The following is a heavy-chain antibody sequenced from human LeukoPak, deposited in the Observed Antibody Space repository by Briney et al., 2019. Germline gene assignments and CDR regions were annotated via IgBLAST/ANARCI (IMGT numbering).Heavy chain of an antibody. D-gene: IGHD2-15*01. Sequence: PSETLSLTCAVYGGSFSGYYWSWIRQPPGKGLEWIGEINHSGSTNYNPSLKSRVTISVDTSKNQFSLKLSSVTAADTAVYYCARGRIPYCSGGSCYIEPDNGAFDIWGQGTMVTVSS. CDR1: GGSFSGYY. CDR2: INHSGST. V-gene: IGHV4-34*01. J-gene: IGHJ3*02. CDR3: ARGRIPYCSGGSCYIEPDNGAFDI.